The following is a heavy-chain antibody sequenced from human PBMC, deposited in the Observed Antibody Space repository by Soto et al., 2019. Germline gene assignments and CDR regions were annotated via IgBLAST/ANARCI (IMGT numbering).Heavy chain of an antibody. D-gene: IGHD3-10*01. V-gene: IGHV1-8*01. CDR1: GYTFTSYD. CDR3: ARGVLPAGVRGRRLDP. Sequence: QVQLVQSGAEVKKPGASVKVSCKASGYTFTSYDINWVRQATGQGLEWMGWMNPNSGNTGYAQKSPGKVTKTMNTDISTAYLELRSLRSEDTAVYYWARGVLPAGVRGRRLDPWGQGTLVTVSS. CDR2: MNPNSGNT. J-gene: IGHJ5*02.